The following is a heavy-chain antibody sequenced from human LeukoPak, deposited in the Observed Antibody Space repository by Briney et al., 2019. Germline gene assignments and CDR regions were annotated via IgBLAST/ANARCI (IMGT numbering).Heavy chain of an antibody. Sequence: GGSLRLSCAASGFTFSSYSMNWVRQVPGKGLEWVSYISSSSSTIYYADSVKGRFTISRDNAKNSLYLQMNSLRAEDTAVYYCARDLGYCSSTSCYRDWNWFDPWGQGTLVTVSS. J-gene: IGHJ5*02. D-gene: IGHD2-2*02. CDR3: ARDLGYCSSTSCYRDWNWFDP. V-gene: IGHV3-48*01. CDR2: ISSSSSTI. CDR1: GFTFSSYS.